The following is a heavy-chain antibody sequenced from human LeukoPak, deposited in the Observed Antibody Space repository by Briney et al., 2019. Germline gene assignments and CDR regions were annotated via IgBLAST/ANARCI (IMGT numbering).Heavy chain of an antibody. CDR1: GFTFSSYS. V-gene: IGHV3-48*01. D-gene: IGHD3-22*01. CDR2: TSSSSSTI. J-gene: IGHJ4*02. CDR3: ARITSVVVIIEAFDY. Sequence: GGSLRLSCAASGFTFSSYSMNWVRQAPGKGLEWVSYTSSSSSTIYYADSVKGRFTISRDNAKNSLYLQMNSLRAEDTAVYYCARITSVVVIIEAFDYWGQGTLVTVSS.